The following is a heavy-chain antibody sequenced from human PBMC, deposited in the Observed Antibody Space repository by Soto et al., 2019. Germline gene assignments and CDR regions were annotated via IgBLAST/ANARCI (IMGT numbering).Heavy chain of an antibody. J-gene: IGHJ3*02. CDR2: IYYSGST. Sequence: SETLSLTCTVSGGSISSYYWSWIRQPPGKGLEWIGYIYYSGSTNYNPSLKSRVTISVDTSKNQFSLKLSSVTAADTAVYYCARGRITTQYRHYGDDFDIWGQGTMVTVSS. D-gene: IGHD3-10*01. V-gene: IGHV4-59*01. CDR3: ARGRITTQYRHYGDDFDI. CDR1: GGSISSYY.